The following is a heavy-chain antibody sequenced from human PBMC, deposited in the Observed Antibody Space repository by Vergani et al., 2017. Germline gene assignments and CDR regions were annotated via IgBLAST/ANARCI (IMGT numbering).Heavy chain of an antibody. CDR2: INHSGST. CDR1: GGSISSHY. V-gene: IGHV4-59*11. D-gene: IGHD6-13*01. J-gene: IGHJ4*02. Sequence: QVQLQESGPGLVKPSETLSLTCTVSGGSISSHYWSWIRQPPGKGLEWIGEINHSGSTNYNPSLKSRVTISVDTSKNQFSLKLSSVTAADTAVYYCARGAPRGQQLGYWGQGTLVTVSS. CDR3: ARGAPRGQQLGY.